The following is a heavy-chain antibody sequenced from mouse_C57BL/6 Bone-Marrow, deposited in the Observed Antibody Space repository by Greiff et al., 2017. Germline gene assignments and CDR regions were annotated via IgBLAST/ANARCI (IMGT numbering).Heavy chain of an antibody. V-gene: IGHV2-5*01. J-gene: IGHJ3*01. CDR3: AKSPYYYVFAY. D-gene: IGHD1-1*01. CDR1: GFSLTSYG. CDR2: IWRGGST. Sequence: VQLQQSGPGLVQPSQSLSITCTVSGFSLTSYGVHWVRQSPGKGLEWLGVIWRGGSTDYNAAFMSRLGITKDNSKSQVFFNMNSLQADDTAIYYCAKSPYYYVFAYWGQGTLVTVSA.